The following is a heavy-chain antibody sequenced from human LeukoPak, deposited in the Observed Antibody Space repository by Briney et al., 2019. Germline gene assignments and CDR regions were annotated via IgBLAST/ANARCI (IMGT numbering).Heavy chain of an antibody. D-gene: IGHD3-9*01. Sequence: ASVEVSCKASGGTFSSYAISWVRQAPGQGLEWMGGIIPIFGTANYAQKFQGRVTITADESTSTAYMELSSLRSEDTAVYYCARAPNYDILTGPYYYFDYWGQGTLVTVSS. J-gene: IGHJ4*02. V-gene: IGHV1-69*13. CDR3: ARAPNYDILTGPYYYFDY. CDR1: GGTFSSYA. CDR2: IIPIFGTA.